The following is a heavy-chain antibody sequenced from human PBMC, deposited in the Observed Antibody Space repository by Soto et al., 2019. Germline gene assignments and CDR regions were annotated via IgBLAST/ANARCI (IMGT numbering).Heavy chain of an antibody. CDR3: SKVPNYCGESSLGFDY. CDR1: GFTFSSYA. Sequence: GGSLRLSCAASGFTFSSYAMSWVRQAPGKGLEWVSAISGSGGSTYYADSVKGRFTISRDNSKNTLYLQMNSLRAEDTAVYYCSKVPNYCGESSLGFDYWGQGTLVTVSS. D-gene: IGHD3-10*01. V-gene: IGHV3-23*01. J-gene: IGHJ4*02. CDR2: ISGSGGST.